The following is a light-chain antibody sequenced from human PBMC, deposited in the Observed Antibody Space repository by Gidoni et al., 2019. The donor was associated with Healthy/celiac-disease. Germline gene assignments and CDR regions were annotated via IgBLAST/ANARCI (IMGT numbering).Light chain of an antibody. CDR3: QQLNSYPIT. CDR1: QGISSY. V-gene: IGKV1-9*01. Sequence: DIELTQSPSFLSASVGDRVTITCRASQGISSYLAWYQQKPGNAPKLLIYAASTLQSGVPSRFSCSGSGTEFTLTISSLQPEDFASYYCQQLNSYPITFGQGTRLEIK. J-gene: IGKJ5*01. CDR2: AAS.